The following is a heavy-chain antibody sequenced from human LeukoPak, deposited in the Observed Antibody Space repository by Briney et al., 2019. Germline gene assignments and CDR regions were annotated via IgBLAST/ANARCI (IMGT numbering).Heavy chain of an antibody. CDR3: TKGSAFDI. CDR1: GDNVSSDSAS. CDR2: TYYRSKWYY. Sequence: SQTLSLTCAISGDNVSSDSASWNWIRQSPSRGLEWLGRTYYRSKWYYDYAVSVKSRITINPDTSKNQFSLQLDSVTPEDTAVYYCTKGSAFDIWGQGTMVTVSS. D-gene: IGHD2-8*01. J-gene: IGHJ3*02. V-gene: IGHV6-1*01.